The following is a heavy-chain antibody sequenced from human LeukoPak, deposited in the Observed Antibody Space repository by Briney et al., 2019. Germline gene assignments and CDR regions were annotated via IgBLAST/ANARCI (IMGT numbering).Heavy chain of an antibody. J-gene: IGHJ4*02. CDR3: ASRNDILTGYVFDF. CDR2: IYYSGST. Sequence: SETLSLACTVYGRSVSSSIYYWGWIRQPPGKGLEWFGSIYYSGSTSYNPSLKSRVTISVHTSKNQFSLKLTSVTAADTAVYYCASRNDILTGYVFDFWGQGTLVTVSS. V-gene: IGHV4-39*01. D-gene: IGHD3-9*01. CDR1: GRSVSSSIYY.